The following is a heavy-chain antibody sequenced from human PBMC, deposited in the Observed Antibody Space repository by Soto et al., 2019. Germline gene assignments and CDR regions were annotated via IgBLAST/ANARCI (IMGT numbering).Heavy chain of an antibody. CDR1: GYTFKNYG. J-gene: IGHJ4*02. Sequence: QDHLVQSGAEVKKPGASAKVSCKASGYTFKNYGINWVRQAPGRGLEWVAWISAYNGDSSYAQHFQGRVTVTTETVTNKYYMELRSLRPDDTAVYFCVLGGLETGYYRDMDYWGQGTLVSVSS. CDR3: VLGGLETGYYRDMDY. V-gene: IGHV1-18*04. D-gene: IGHD3-9*01. CDR2: ISAYNGDS.